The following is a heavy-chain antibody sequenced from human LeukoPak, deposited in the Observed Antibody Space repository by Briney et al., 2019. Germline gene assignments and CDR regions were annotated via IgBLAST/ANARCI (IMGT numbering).Heavy chain of an antibody. CDR3: ARWSGQFDY. CDR2: ISAYNGNT. Sequence: ASVKVSCKASGYTFTSYGISWVRQAPGQGLEWMGWISAYNGNTNYAQKFQGRVTMTRDTSISTAYMELSRLRSDDTAVYYCARWSGQFDYWGQGTLVTVSS. D-gene: IGHD3-10*01. V-gene: IGHV1-18*01. J-gene: IGHJ4*02. CDR1: GYTFTSYG.